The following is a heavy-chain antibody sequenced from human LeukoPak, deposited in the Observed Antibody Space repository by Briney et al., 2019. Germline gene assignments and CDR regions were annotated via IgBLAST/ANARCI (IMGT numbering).Heavy chain of an antibody. D-gene: IGHD6-13*01. CDR3: ARVVGLTGYSSSWYSGYYYYMDV. CDR1: GFTFSNFA. CDR2: VSSDGINT. V-gene: IGHV3-23*01. Sequence: GSLRLSCSASGFTFSNFAMSWVRQAPGKGLEWVSAVSSDGINTYYTDSLKGRFTISRDNSKNTVFLQMHSLTAEDTAVYYCARVVGLTGYSSSWYSGYYYYMDVWGKGTTVTVSS. J-gene: IGHJ6*03.